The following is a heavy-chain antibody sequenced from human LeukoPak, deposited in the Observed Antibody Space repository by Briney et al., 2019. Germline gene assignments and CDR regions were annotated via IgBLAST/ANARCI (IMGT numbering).Heavy chain of an antibody. CDR1: GFTFSSYW. D-gene: IGHD4-17*01. Sequence: GGSLRLSCAASGFTFSSYWMHWVRQAPGKGLVWVSRINSDGSSTSYADSVKGRFTISRDNAKNTLYLQMNSLRAEDTAVYYCARDRTPYYGDSYFDYWGQGTLVTVSS. J-gene: IGHJ4*02. CDR2: INSDGSST. CDR3: ARDRTPYYGDSYFDY. V-gene: IGHV3-74*01.